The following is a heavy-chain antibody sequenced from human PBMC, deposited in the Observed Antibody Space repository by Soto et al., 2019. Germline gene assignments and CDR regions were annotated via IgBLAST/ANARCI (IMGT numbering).Heavy chain of an antibody. V-gene: IGHV6-1*01. D-gene: IGHD1-7*01. Sequence: QVQLQESGPGLVKPSQTLSLTCVISGDSVSSNSAAWNWIRQSPSRGLEWLGRTYYRTRWYYDYAVSVRSLITVNPDTSKNQFSLQLTSVTPEDTAVYYCAGTTSHYWYYMDVWCKGTTVTVSS. CDR1: GDSVSSNSAA. CDR2: TYYRTRWYY. J-gene: IGHJ6*03. CDR3: AGTTSHYWYYMDV.